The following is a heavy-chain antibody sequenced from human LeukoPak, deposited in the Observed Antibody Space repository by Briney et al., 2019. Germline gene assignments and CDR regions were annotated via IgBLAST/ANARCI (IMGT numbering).Heavy chain of an antibody. CDR2: ISGSGGST. D-gene: IGHD1-26*01. Sequence: GGSLRLSCAASGFTLSSYAMSCVRHARGKAVEWVSAISGSGGSTYYADSVKGRFTIARDNSKNTLYLQMNSLRAEDTAVYYCAKGGSYPKENPDYWGQGTLVTVSS. J-gene: IGHJ4*02. CDR3: AKGGSYPKENPDY. V-gene: IGHV3-23*01. CDR1: GFTLSSYA.